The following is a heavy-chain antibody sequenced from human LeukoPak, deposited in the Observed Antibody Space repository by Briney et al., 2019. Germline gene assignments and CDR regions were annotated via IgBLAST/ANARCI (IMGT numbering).Heavy chain of an antibody. D-gene: IGHD5-12*01. CDR3: ARQEAATISYYLDY. CDR1: GGFFNGYY. Sequence: SETVSLTCAVCGGFFNGYYWIWIRQPRGKGWVCIREINYSGSTNHHPSLKSRVTISVDASKNQFSLKLSPVTAADTAVYYCARQEAATISYYLDYWGQGTLVTVSS. J-gene: IGHJ4*02. CDR2: INYSGST. V-gene: IGHV4-34*01.